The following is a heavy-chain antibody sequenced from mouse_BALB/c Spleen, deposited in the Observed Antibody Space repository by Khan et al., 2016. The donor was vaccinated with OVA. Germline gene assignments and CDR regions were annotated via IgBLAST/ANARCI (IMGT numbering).Heavy chain of an antibody. CDR2: IYPFNDAT. V-gene: IGHV1S136*01. J-gene: IGHJ3*01. Sequence: VQLQQSGPEVVEPGASVKLSCKASGYTFTSYVMHWVKQKPGQGLEWIGYIYPFNDATKYNEKFNGKVTLTSDKSSSTAYMELSSLTSEDSAVYCCAPVGTYYGSFAYWGQGTLVTVSA. CDR3: APVGTYYGSFAY. D-gene: IGHD1-1*01. CDR1: GYTFTSYV.